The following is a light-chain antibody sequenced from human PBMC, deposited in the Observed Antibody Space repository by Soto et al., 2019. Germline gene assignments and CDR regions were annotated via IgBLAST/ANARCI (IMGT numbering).Light chain of an antibody. J-gene: IGKJ1*01. V-gene: IGKV3-20*01. Sequence: EVVLTQSPGTLSLSPGERATLSCRASQSVSGSDLAWYQQKPGQAPRLLISGVSNRATGTPDRFSGSGSGTDFTLTISSLQSDDLAVYYCQQYDKWPRTFGQGTKV. CDR2: GVS. CDR3: QQYDKWPRT. CDR1: QSVSGSD.